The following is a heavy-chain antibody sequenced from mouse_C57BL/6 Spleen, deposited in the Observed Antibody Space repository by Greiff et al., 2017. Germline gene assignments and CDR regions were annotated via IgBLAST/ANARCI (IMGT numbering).Heavy chain of an antibody. CDR2: IRSKSNNYAT. D-gene: IGHD1-2*01. CDR3: VRGYQYYFDY. J-gene: IGHJ2*01. V-gene: IGHV10-1*01. CDR1: GFSFNTYA. Sequence: EVKLMESGGGLVQPKGSLKLSCAASGFSFNTYAMNWVRQAPGKGMEWVARIRSKSNNYATYYADSVKDRFTISRDDSESMLYLQMNNLKTEDTAMYYCVRGYQYYFDYWGQGTTLTVSS.